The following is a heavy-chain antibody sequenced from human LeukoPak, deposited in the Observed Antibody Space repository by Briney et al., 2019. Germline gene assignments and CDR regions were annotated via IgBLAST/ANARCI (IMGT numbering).Heavy chain of an antibody. Sequence: ASVKVSCKASGYTFTSYGISWVRQAPGQGLEWMGWISAYNGNTNYAQKFQSRVTMTRNTSISTAYMELSSLRSEDTAVYYCARGFGATEGYWGQGTLVTVSS. CDR1: GYTFTSYG. CDR3: ARGFGATEGY. J-gene: IGHJ4*02. CDR2: ISAYNGNT. V-gene: IGHV1-18*01. D-gene: IGHD1-26*01.